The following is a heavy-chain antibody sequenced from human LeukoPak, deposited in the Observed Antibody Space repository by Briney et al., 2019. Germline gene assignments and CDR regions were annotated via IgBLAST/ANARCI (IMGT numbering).Heavy chain of an antibody. CDR3: ARVGSYSSSWYPYYYFDY. J-gene: IGHJ4*02. D-gene: IGHD6-13*01. CDR2: INHSGST. V-gene: IGHV4-34*01. CDR1: SGPFSGYY. Sequence: SETLSLTCAVYSGPFSGYYWSWIRQPPGKGLEWIGEINHSGSTNYNPSLKSRVTISVDTSKNQFSLKLSSVTAADTAVYYCARVGSYSSSWYPYYYFDYWGQGTLVTVSS.